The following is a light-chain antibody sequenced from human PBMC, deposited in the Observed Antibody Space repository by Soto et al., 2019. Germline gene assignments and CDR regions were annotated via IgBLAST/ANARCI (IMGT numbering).Light chain of an antibody. CDR3: TSYTSSSTPYV. J-gene: IGLJ1*01. CDR1: SSDVGCYKY. Sequence: SVLNQPASVSASPGQSITISCPGTSSDVGCYKYVSWYQQYPGKAPKLMMYEVSNRPSGISNRFSGSKSGNTASLTITGLRAEDEGYYYCTSYTSSSTPYVFGTGTKVTVL. V-gene: IGLV2-14*01. CDR2: EVS.